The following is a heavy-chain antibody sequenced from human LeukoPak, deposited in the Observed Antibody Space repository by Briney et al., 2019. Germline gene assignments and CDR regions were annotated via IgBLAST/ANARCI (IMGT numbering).Heavy chain of an antibody. V-gene: IGHV3-23*01. D-gene: IGHD1-26*01. J-gene: IGHJ1*01. CDR1: GFTFSSYA. CDR3: AKGSVSGSYFPFQH. CDR2: ISGSGGST. Sequence: GGSLRLSCAASGFTFSSYAMSWVRQAPGKGLEWVSAISGSGGSTYYADSVKGRFTISRDNSKNTLYPQMNSLRAEDTAVYYCAKGSVSGSYFPFQHWGQGTLVTVSS.